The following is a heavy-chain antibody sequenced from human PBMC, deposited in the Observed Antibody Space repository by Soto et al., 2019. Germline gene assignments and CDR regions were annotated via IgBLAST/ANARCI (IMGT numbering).Heavy chain of an antibody. Sequence: QVRLEQSGPEGKKTGASVKVSCKASGYTFTSYGISWVRQAPGQGLEWMGWINIYSGDANYAQRFQDRVTMTRDTSTNTVYMEMRSLRSDDTAVYYCARALYYYDNSGLAYWGQGTLVTVSS. CDR3: ARALYYYDNSGLAY. V-gene: IGHV1-18*01. CDR1: GYTFTSYG. D-gene: IGHD3-22*01. J-gene: IGHJ4*02. CDR2: INIYSGDA.